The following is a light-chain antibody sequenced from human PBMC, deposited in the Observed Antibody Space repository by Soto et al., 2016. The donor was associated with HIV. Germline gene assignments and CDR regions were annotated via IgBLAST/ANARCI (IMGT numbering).Light chain of an antibody. V-gene: IGKV1-33*01. CDR1: QDIKNY. Sequence: DIQMTQSPSSLSASVGDRVTITCQASQDIKNYLNWYQQKPGKAPNLLIYKTSNLESGVPSRFSGSGSGTEFTLTISSLLPDDSATYYCQHAETFGQGTKLEIK. CDR2: KTS. J-gene: IGKJ2*01. CDR3: QHAET.